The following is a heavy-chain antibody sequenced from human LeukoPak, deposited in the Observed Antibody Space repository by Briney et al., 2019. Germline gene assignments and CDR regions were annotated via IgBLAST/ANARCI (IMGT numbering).Heavy chain of an antibody. V-gene: IGHV4-59*01. J-gene: IGHJ3*02. CDR1: GGSISSYY. CDR3: ARVGQQLVRDFGGAFDI. CDR2: IYYSGST. Sequence: SETLSLTCTVSGGSISSYYWSWIRQPPGKGLEWIGYIYYSGSTNYNPSLKSRVTISVDTSKNQFSLKLSSVTAADTAVYYCARVGQQLVRDFGGAFDIWGQGTMVTVSS. D-gene: IGHD6-13*01.